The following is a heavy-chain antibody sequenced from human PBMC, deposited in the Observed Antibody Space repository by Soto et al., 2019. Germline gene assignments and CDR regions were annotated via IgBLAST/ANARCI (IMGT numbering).Heavy chain of an antibody. J-gene: IGHJ4*02. Sequence: QVPLVQSGPEVKKPGASVKVSCKASGNTFASHSFSWVRQAPGQGLEWMGWISGFNGQTNYALKFQGRVTLTTDTSTSTAYMELRSLRSEDTAVYFCARVDPRGVAVVRDYWGQGTLVTVSS. CDR1: GNTFASHS. D-gene: IGHD3-10*01. V-gene: IGHV1-18*01. CDR2: ISGFNGQT. CDR3: ARVDPRGVAVVRDY.